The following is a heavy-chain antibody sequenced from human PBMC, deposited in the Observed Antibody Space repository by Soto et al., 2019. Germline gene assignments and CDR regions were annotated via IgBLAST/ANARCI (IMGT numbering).Heavy chain of an antibody. J-gene: IGHJ6*02. CDR2: INPNSGGT. Sequence: ASVKGSCKASGGTFSSYAISWVRQAPVQGLEWMGWINPNSGGTNYAQKFQGWVTMTRDTSISTAYMELSRLRSDDTAVYYCAREKDTAMGDYYYGMDVWAKGPRFPAP. D-gene: IGHD5-18*01. CDR1: GGTFSSYA. CDR3: AREKDTAMGDYYYGMDV. V-gene: IGHV1-2*04.